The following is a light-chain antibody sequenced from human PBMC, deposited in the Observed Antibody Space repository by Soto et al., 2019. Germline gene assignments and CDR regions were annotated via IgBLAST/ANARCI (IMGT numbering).Light chain of an antibody. CDR2: DAS. CDR1: QSIGRW. CDR3: QQYYSYWT. Sequence: MRKSPSWEFVTVVERVTLRFRASQSIGRWLAGDQQKPGKAPKLLIFDASTLENGVPARFSGSRSGPEFSLTISSLQPDDFATYYCQQYYSYWTFGQGTKVDIK. V-gene: IGKV1-5*01. J-gene: IGKJ1*01.